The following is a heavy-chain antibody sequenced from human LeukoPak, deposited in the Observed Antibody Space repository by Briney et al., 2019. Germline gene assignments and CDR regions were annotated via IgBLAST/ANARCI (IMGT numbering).Heavy chain of an antibody. V-gene: IGHV1-2*02. CDR2: TNPNSGGT. CDR1: GYTFTGYY. CDR3: ARGYDILTGYVY. Sequence: ASVKVSCKASGYTFTGYYMHWVRQAPGQGLEWMGWTNPNSGGTNYAQKFQGRVTMTRDASISTAYMELSRLRSDDTAVYYCARGYDILTGYVYWGQGTLVTVSS. J-gene: IGHJ4*02. D-gene: IGHD3-9*01.